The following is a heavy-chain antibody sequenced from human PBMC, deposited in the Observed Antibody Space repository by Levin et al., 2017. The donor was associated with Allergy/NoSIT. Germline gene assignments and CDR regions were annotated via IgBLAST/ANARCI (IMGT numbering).Heavy chain of an antibody. J-gene: IGHJ2*01. CDR2: ISSSSSYT. V-gene: IGHV3-11*05. Sequence: PGGSLRLSCAASGFTFSDYYLSWIRQAPGKGLEWVSYISSSSSYTNYADSVKGRFTISRDNAKNSLYLQMNSLRAEDTAVYYCAREDGGKHIVVVTALPYWYFDRWGRGTLVTVSS. CDR1: GFTFSDYY. D-gene: IGHD2-21*02. CDR3: AREDGGKHIVVVTALPYWYFDR.